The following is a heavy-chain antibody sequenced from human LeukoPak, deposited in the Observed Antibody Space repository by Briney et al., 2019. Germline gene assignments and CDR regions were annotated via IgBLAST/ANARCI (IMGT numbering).Heavy chain of an antibody. CDR3: ARCARDVVVTAGSFDY. V-gene: IGHV3-21*01. D-gene: IGHD2-21*02. CDR1: GFTFSTYS. CDR2: ISSSRSYI. Sequence: GGSLRLSCAASGFTFSTYSMNWVRQAPGKGLEWVSSISSSRSYIYSADSVKGRFTISRDNAKNSLYLQMDSLRAEDTAIYYCARCARDVVVTAGSFDYWGQGTLVTVSS. J-gene: IGHJ4*02.